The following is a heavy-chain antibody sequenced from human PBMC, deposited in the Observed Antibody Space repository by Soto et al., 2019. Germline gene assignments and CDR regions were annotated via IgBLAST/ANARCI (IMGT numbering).Heavy chain of an antibody. J-gene: IGHJ6*02. V-gene: IGHV2-5*02. D-gene: IGHD2-21*02. CDR3: AHSRCGGDCLQSYSSHYYYGMDV. CDR2: IYWDDDK. CDR1: GFSLSTGGVG. Sequence: QITLKESGPSLVKPTQTLTLTCTFSGFSLSTGGVGVGWIRQPPGKALEWLALIYWDDDKRYSPSLRSRLTVTKATSQNQVVLTMPNMDPVNTATYYCAHSRCGGDCLQSYSSHYYYGMDVWGQGTTVTVSS.